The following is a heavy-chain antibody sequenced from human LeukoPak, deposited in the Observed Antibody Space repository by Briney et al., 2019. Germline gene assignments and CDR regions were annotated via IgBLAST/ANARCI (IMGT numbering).Heavy chain of an antibody. V-gene: IGHV3-30*04. Sequence: GRSLSLSCAASGFTFSSYAMHWVRQAPGKGLEWVAVISYDGSNKYYADSVKGRFTISRDNSKNTLYLQMNSLRAEDTAVYYCARDTSYYMDVWGKGTTVTVSS. J-gene: IGHJ6*03. CDR3: ARDTSYYMDV. D-gene: IGHD3-3*01. CDR2: ISYDGSNK. CDR1: GFTFSSYA.